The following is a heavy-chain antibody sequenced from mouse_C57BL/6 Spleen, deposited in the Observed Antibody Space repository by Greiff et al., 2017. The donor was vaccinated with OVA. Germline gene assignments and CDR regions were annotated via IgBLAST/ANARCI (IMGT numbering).Heavy chain of an antibody. D-gene: IGHD1-1*02. Sequence: VQLQQPGAELVRPGSSVKLSCKASGYTFTSYWMHWVKQRPIQGLEWIGNIDPSDSETHYNQKFKDKATLTVDKSSSTAYMQLSSLTSEDSAVYYCARFGGSYYAMDYWGQGTSVTVSS. J-gene: IGHJ4*01. CDR2: IDPSDSET. CDR3: ARFGGSYYAMDY. CDR1: GYTFTSYW. V-gene: IGHV1-52*01.